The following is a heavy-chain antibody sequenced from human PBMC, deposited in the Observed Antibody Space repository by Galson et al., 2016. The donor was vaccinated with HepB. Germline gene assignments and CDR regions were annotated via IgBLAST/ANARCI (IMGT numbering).Heavy chain of an antibody. Sequence: ETLSLTCTVSGVSTNSYYWSWIRQPPGKGLEWIGYVYNGGSTNYNPSLKSRVTISVDTPKNEFPLRLTSVTPADTAIYYCERDRGSDGPRDWYFDLWGRGTLATVSS. V-gene: IGHV4-59*01. J-gene: IGHJ2*01. CDR1: GVSTNSYY. CDR2: VYNGGST. CDR3: ERDRGSDGPRDWYFDL. D-gene: IGHD5-24*01.